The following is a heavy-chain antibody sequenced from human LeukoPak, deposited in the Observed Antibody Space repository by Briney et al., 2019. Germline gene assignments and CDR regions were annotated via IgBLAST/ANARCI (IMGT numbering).Heavy chain of an antibody. CDR3: ARVNYDILTGYSWGGDF. J-gene: IGHJ4*02. D-gene: IGHD3-9*01. CDR2: INWNGGST. CDR1: GLTFDDYG. V-gene: IGHV3-20*04. Sequence: TGGSLRLSCAASGLTFDDYGMNWVRQTPGKGLQWVSAINWNGGSTGYADSVRGRFTISRDNAKNSLYLQMNSLRAEDTALYYCARVNYDILTGYSWGGDFWGQGTLVTVSS.